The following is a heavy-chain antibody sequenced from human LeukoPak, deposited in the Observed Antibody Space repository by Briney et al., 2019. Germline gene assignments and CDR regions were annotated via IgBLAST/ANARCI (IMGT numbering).Heavy chain of an antibody. V-gene: IGHV3-48*01. D-gene: IGHD6-6*01. Sequence: QAGGSLRLSCEGSGFSLSAYNMNWVRQDPGKGLESVSYISSSSATIFYADSVKGRFTISRDNAKNSLYLQMNSLRPEDTAVYFCARDRHVPGLYYYYMDVWGKGTTVTVSS. CDR2: ISSSSATI. CDR1: GFSLSAYN. J-gene: IGHJ6*03. CDR3: ARDRHVPGLYYYYMDV.